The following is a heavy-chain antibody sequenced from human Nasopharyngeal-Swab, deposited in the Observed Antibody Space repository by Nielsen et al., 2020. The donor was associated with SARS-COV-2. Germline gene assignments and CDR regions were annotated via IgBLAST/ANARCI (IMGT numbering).Heavy chain of an antibody. V-gene: IGHV3-64*02. CDR1: GFTFGSYS. CDR3: AKERGDGTSWYYFDY. Sequence: GESLKISCAASGFTFGSYSMHWVRQAPGKGLEYVSAIGSNEAETYYADSVKGRFTISRDNSKNILYLQMGTLRPEDTAFYYCAKERGDGTSWYYFDYWGQGTLVSVSS. CDR2: IGSNEAET. D-gene: IGHD5-24*01. J-gene: IGHJ4*02.